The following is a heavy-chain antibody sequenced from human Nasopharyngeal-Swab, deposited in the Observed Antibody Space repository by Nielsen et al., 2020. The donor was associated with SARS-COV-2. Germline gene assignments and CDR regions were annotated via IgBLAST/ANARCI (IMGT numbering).Heavy chain of an antibody. V-gene: IGHV3-74*01. D-gene: IGHD2-21*01. CDR2: IDTDGSTT. J-gene: IGHJ5*02. CDR1: GFTFNSHG. CDR3: ARDVAGADSA. Sequence: GESLKISCAASGFTFNSHGMHWVRQVPGKGLVWVSRIDTDGSTTDHADSVKGRFTISRDNAKNTLYLQMNNLRAEDTALYYCARDVAGADSAWGQGTLVTVSS.